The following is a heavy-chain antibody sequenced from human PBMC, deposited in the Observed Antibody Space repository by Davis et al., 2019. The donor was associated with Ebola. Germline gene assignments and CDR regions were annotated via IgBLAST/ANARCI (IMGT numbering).Heavy chain of an antibody. D-gene: IGHD5-12*01. V-gene: IGHV1-2*06. J-gene: IGHJ4*02. CDR3: ARDSFGGYYSFDN. Sequence: ASVMVSCKASGYSLTGYYLHWVRQAPGQGLEWMGQINPSSGGTKYAQKFQGRVTMTRDTSISTAYLELSRLRSDDTAVYFCARDSFGGYYSFDNWGQGTLVTVSS. CDR1: GYSLTGYY. CDR2: INPSSGGT.